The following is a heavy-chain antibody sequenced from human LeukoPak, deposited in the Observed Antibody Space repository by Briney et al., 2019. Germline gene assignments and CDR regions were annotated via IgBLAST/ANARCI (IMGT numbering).Heavy chain of an antibody. D-gene: IGHD7-27*01. J-gene: IGHJ4*02. CDR3: ARVNWGLDY. V-gene: IGHV3-48*04. CDR2: ITNSGNSK. Sequence: QPGGSLRLSCAASEFTFSSYSMNWVRQAPGKGLEWVSYITNSGNSKSYADSVKGRFTISRDNAKNSLYLQMNSLRAEDTAVYYCARVNWGLDYWGQGTLVTVSS. CDR1: EFTFSSYS.